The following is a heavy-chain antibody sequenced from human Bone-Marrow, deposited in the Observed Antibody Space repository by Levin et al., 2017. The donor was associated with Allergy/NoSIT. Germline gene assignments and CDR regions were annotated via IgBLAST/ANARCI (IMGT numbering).Heavy chain of an antibody. V-gene: IGHV3-23*01. CDR2: ISGSGGST. J-gene: IGHJ4*02. CDR3: AKDPAAAGVFDY. CDR1: GFTFSTYA. Sequence: QTGGSLRLSCAASGFTFSTYAMNWVRQAPGKGLEWVSSISGSGGSTYYVDSVKGRFTISRDNSRDTLYLQMNSLRAEDTAVYYCAKDPAAAGVFDYWGQGTLVTVSS. D-gene: IGHD6-13*01.